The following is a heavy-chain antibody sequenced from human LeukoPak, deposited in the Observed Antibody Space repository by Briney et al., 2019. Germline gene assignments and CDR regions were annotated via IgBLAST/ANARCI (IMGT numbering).Heavy chain of an antibody. CDR1: GFTFSSYA. CDR2: ISYDGSNK. CDR3: AKDSSSSWYDNYFDC. Sequence: PGGSLRLSCAASGFTFSSYAMHWVRQAPGKGLEWVAVISYDGSNKYYADSVKGRFTISRDKSKNTLYLQMNSLRAEDTAVYYCAKDSSSSWYDNYFDCWGQGTLVTVSS. V-gene: IGHV3-30-3*01. J-gene: IGHJ4*02. D-gene: IGHD6-13*01.